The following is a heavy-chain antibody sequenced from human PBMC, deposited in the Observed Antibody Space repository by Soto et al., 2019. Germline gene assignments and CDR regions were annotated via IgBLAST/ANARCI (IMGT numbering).Heavy chain of an antibody. J-gene: IGHJ4*02. V-gene: IGHV4-34*01. CDR3: ARMALSAPANFDY. D-gene: IGHD3-16*02. Sequence: QVQLQQWGAGLLKPSETLSLTCAVYGGSFSGYYWSWIRQPPGKGLEWIGEINHSGSTNYNPSLKSRVTRSVDTSKNQFSLKLISVTAADTAVYYCARMALSAPANFDYWGQGTLVTVSS. CDR2: INHSGST. CDR1: GGSFSGYY.